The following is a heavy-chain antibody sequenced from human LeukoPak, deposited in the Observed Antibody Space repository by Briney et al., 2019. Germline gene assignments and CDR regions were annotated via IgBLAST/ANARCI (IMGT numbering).Heavy chain of an antibody. CDR1: GFSFSVYE. CDR2: ISNSGTT. J-gene: IGHJ4*02. CDR3: ARDHRGSLYY. D-gene: IGHD1-26*01. V-gene: IGHV3-48*03. Sequence: GGSLRLSCAASGFSFSVYEIHWVRQAPGKGLEWISDISNSGTTYYADSVKSRFTISRDNAKNSLYLQLNSLRAEDTAVYYCARDHRGSLYYWGEGALGSVSS.